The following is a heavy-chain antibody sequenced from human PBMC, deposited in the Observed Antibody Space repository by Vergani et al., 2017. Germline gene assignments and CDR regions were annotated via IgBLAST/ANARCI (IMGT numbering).Heavy chain of an antibody. CDR1: FDSLRNLY. J-gene: IGHJ5*02. V-gene: IGHV4-59*11. CDR3: ASETHSGQRADR. CDR2: IHYSENT. D-gene: IGHD6-19*01. Sequence: QVQLQESGPGLVKSSETLSLICSGSFDSLRNLYCHWIRPPPGKGLEWIGSIHYSENTNYNPALKTRVTISVDTSKNQFSLPLTSGPAADTSVYYCASETHSGQRADRWGQGILVTVTS.